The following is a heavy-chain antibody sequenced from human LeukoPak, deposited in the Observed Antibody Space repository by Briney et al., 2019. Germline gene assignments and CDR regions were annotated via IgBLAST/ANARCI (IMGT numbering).Heavy chain of an antibody. V-gene: IGHV4-31*03. Sequence: SQTLSLTCTVSGGSISSGGYYWRWIRQHPGKGLEWIGYIYYSGSTYYNPSLKSRVTISVDTSKKQFSLKLSSVTAADTAVYYCAREVAVAGTPYYFDYWGQGTLVTVSS. CDR1: GGSISSGGYY. J-gene: IGHJ4*02. D-gene: IGHD6-19*01. CDR2: IYYSGST. CDR3: AREVAVAGTPYYFDY.